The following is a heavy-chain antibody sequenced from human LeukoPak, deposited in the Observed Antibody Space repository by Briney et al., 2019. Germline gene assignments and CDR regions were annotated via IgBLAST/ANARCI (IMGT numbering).Heavy chain of an antibody. V-gene: IGHV3-30*02. J-gene: IGHJ6*03. CDR1: GFTFSSYG. CDR3: ARGYCSGGSCPTSYYYYMDV. Sequence: GGSLRLSCAGSGFTFSSYGMHWVRQAPGKGLEWVAFIRYDGSNKYYADSVKGRFTISRDNSKNTLYLQMNSLRAEDTAVYYCARGYCSGGSCPTSYYYYMDVWGKGTTVTVSS. D-gene: IGHD2-15*01. CDR2: IRYDGSNK.